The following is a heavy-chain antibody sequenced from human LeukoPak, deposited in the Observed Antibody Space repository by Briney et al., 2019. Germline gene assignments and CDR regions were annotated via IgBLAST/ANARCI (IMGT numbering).Heavy chain of an antibody. J-gene: IGHJ4*02. CDR2: ISYDGSNK. D-gene: IGHD5-18*01. V-gene: IGHV3-30-3*01. CDR1: GFTFSSYA. CDR3: AKDSVDTAMAVTDFDY. Sequence: HPGRSLRLSCAASGFTFSSYAMHWVRQAPGKGLEWVAVISYDGSNKYYADSVKGRFTISRDNSKNTLYLQMNSLRAEDTAVYYCAKDSVDTAMAVTDFDYWGQGTLVTVSS.